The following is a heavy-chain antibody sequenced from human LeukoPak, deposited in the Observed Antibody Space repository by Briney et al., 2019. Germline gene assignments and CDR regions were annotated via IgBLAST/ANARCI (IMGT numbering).Heavy chain of an antibody. CDR2: INHSGST. D-gene: IGHD6-13*01. CDR3: ARPSRGYSSSWYAY. Sequence: PSETLSLTCAVYGGSFSGYYWSWIRQPPGKGLEWIGEINHSGSTNYNPSLKSRATISVDTSKNQFSLKLSSVTAADTAVYYCARPSRGYSSSWYAYWGQGTLVTVSS. CDR1: GGSFSGYY. J-gene: IGHJ4*02. V-gene: IGHV4-34*01.